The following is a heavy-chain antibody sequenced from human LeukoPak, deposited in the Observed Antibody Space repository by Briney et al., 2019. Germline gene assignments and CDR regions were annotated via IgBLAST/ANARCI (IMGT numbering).Heavy chain of an antibody. CDR1: RFTFNSYW. CDR2: IVGDGSYT. Sequence: GGSLRLSCAASRFTFNSYWMHWVRQAPGKGLVWVSRIVGDGSYTNYADSVKGRFTISRDNAKNTLFLQMNSLRAEDTAVYYCARDGSNSHAFDVWGLGTMATVSS. CDR3: ARDGSNSHAFDV. J-gene: IGHJ3*01. D-gene: IGHD5-24*01. V-gene: IGHV3-74*01.